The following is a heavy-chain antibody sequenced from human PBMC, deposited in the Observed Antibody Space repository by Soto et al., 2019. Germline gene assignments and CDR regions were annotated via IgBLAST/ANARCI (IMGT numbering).Heavy chain of an antibody. D-gene: IGHD2-15*01. CDR3: TWGGHYYYYVMEV. CDR1: GYTFTSYY. Sequence: QVQLVQSGAEVKKPGASVKVSCKASGYTFTSYYMHWVRQAPGQGLEWMGIINPSGGSTSYAQKFQGRVTLTSDTATSTVYMGLSSLRSEDTAVYYCTWGGHYYYYVMEVWGQGTTVSVSS. CDR2: INPSGGST. V-gene: IGHV1-46*01. J-gene: IGHJ6*02.